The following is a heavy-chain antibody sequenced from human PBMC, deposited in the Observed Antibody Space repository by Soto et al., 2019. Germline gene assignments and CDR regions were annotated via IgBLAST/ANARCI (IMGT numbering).Heavy chain of an antibody. J-gene: IGHJ4*02. V-gene: IGHV3-23*01. CDR2: TTGSGGTT. Sequence: EVQLLESGGALVQPGGSLRLSCAASGFGFSAYAMSWVRQAPGRGLQWVTVTTGSGGTTYYADSVRGRFTISRDNSKNTLHLHMYSLRAEDTATYYCAKAQEASGNVNSFLHFWGQGTLVTVSS. D-gene: IGHD5-12*01. CDR1: GFGFSAYA. CDR3: AKAQEASGNVNSFLHF.